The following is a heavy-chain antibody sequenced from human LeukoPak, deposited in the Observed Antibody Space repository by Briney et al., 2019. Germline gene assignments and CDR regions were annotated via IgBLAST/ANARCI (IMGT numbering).Heavy chain of an antibody. CDR3: AKDIVVVRDIYYYGMDV. Sequence: GGSLRLSCAVSGFTFSSYAMSWVRQAPGKGLEWVSAISGSGGSTYYADSVKGRFTISRDNSKNTLYLQMNSLRAEDTAVYYCAKDIVVVRDIYYYGMDVWGKGTTVTVSS. V-gene: IGHV3-23*01. D-gene: IGHD2-15*01. CDR1: GFTFSSYA. CDR2: ISGSGGST. J-gene: IGHJ6*04.